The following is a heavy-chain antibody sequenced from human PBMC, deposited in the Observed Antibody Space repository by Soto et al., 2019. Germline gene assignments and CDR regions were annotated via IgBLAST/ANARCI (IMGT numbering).Heavy chain of an antibody. CDR1: GFTFSTYA. D-gene: IGHD6-13*01. CDR3: ARDVAAVVNGNYYGLDV. CDR2: ISYDGSNK. J-gene: IGHJ6*02. Sequence: QVRLVESGGGVVQPGRSLRLSCAASGFTFSTYAMHWVRQAPGKGLEWVTVISYDGSNKYYADSVKGRFTISRDNSKSTLDLQVNSLRAEDTAVYYCARDVAAVVNGNYYGLDVWGQGTTVTVSS. V-gene: IGHV3-30-3*01.